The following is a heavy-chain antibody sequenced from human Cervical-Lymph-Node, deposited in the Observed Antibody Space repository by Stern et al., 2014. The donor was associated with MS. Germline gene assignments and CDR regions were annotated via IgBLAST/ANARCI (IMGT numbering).Heavy chain of an antibody. Sequence: VQLVESGPGLLKPSGTLSLTCAVSGGSISSGNWWNWVRQPPGKGLEWIGDIYHSGSTNYNTSLKSRVTISVDKAKNQFSLRLTSVTAADTAVYYCTRGIRNNVFDIWGQGTMVTVSS. J-gene: IGHJ3*02. CDR3: TRGIRNNVFDI. D-gene: IGHD1-14*01. V-gene: IGHV4-4*02. CDR1: GGSISSGNW. CDR2: IYHSGST.